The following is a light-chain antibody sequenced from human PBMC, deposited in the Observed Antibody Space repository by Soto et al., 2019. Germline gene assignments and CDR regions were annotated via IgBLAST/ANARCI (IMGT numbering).Light chain of an antibody. CDR3: CSYAGSVAYV. CDR2: EVN. J-gene: IGLJ1*01. CDR1: NSDLGTYNL. V-gene: IGLV2-23*02. Sequence: QSVLTQPASMSGSPGQSITISCTGTNSDLGTYNLVSWYQQHPGKAPKLIICEVNKWPSGVPSRFSGSKSGNTASLTISGLQADDEADYYCCSYAGSVAYVFGTGTKLTVL.